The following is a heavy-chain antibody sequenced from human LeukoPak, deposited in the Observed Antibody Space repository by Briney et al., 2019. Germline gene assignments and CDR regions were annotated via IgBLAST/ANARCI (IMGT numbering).Heavy chain of an antibody. J-gene: IGHJ6*02. Sequence: NPGGSLRLSCAASGFTFSSYSMNWVRQAPGKGLEWVSSISSSSSYIYYADSVKGRFTISRDNAKNSLYLQMNSLRAEDTAVYYCARDIRGSCPPDCYYYYYGMDVWGQGTTVTVSS. CDR3: ARDIRGSCPPDCYYYYYGMDV. D-gene: IGHD2-15*01. CDR2: ISSSSSYI. V-gene: IGHV3-21*01. CDR1: GFTFSSYS.